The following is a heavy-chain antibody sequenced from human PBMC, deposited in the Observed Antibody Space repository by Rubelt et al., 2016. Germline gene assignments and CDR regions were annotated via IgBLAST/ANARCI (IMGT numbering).Heavy chain of an antibody. D-gene: IGHD5-18*01. V-gene: IGHV4-59*11. CDR1: GDSISSHH. J-gene: IGHJ4*02. Sequence: QVHLQESGPGLVKPSETLSLTCTVSGDSISSHHWSWLRQPPGKGLEWIGYIYSSGSTNYNPSLKSRVTMSVDTSKDQFSRKLSSVTAADTAVYYGARNAYTYGPVDYWGLGTLVTVSS. CDR2: IYSSGST. CDR3: ARNAYTYGPVDY.